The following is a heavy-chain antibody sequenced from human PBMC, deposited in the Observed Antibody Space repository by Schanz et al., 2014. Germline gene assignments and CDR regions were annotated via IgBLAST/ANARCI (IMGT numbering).Heavy chain of an antibody. V-gene: IGHV1-69*02. CDR3: ARGYGDSPTDF. Sequence: QVQLVQSGAEVKKPGSPVKVSCKASGGTFSTYTISWVRQAPGQGLEWMGRIIPILDVGNYAQQFQGRVTFTADKSTSTAYMELSSLRSEDTAVYYCARGYGDSPTDFWGQGTLVTVSS. CDR1: GGTFSTYT. CDR2: IIPILDVG. D-gene: IGHD4-17*01. J-gene: IGHJ4*02.